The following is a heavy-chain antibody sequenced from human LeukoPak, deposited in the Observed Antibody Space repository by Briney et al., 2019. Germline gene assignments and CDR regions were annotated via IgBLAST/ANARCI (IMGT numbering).Heavy chain of an antibody. V-gene: IGHV1-2*02. CDR2: INPNSGDT. Sequence: ASVKVSCKASGYTFTSYDINWVRQATGQGLEWMGWINPNSGDTNYAQQFQGRVTMTRDTSFTTVYMEVSRLTSDDTAVYYCARVDYAFDYWGQGTLVTVSS. CDR1: GYTFTSYD. J-gene: IGHJ4*01. D-gene: IGHD4-17*01. CDR3: ARVDYAFDY.